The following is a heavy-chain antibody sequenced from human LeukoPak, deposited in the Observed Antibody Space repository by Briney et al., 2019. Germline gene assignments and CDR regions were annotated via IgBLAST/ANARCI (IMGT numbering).Heavy chain of an antibody. CDR2: IYPADSDT. Sequence: GESLKISCKGFGYSFSGYWIAWVRQMPGKGLEWMGIIYPADSDTRYSPSFQGQVTFSADKSIATAYLHLSSLKASDTATYYCARSPLSKDTWDYWGQGTLVTVSS. V-gene: IGHV5-51*01. CDR3: ARSPLSKDTWDY. D-gene: IGHD2/OR15-2a*01. J-gene: IGHJ4*02. CDR1: GYSFSGYW.